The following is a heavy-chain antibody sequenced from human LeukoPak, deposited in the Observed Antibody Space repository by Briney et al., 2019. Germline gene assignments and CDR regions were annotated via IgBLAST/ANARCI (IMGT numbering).Heavy chain of an antibody. CDR1: GFTFSSYW. CDR2: ISDDGSNK. CDR3: AKDTSGSGSSYLDY. D-gene: IGHD3-10*01. J-gene: IGHJ4*02. Sequence: PGGSLRLSCAASGFTFSSYWMHWVRQAPGKGLEWVAAISDDGSNKYYADSVKGRITISRDNSKNTLYLQMNSLRAEDTAVYYCAKDTSGSGSSYLDYWGQGTLVTVSS. V-gene: IGHV3-30*18.